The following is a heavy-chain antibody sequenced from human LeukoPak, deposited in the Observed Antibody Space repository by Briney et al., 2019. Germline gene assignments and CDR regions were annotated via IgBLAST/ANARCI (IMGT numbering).Heavy chain of an antibody. D-gene: IGHD3-10*01. CDR3: ARDSDYYGSGRGPNDAFDI. V-gene: IGHV3-7*03. J-gene: IGHJ3*02. Sequence: QPGGSLRLSCAASGFTFSSYWMSWVRQAPGKGLEWVANIKQDGSEKYYVDSVKGRFTISRDNAKNSLYLQMNSLRAEDTAVYYCARDSDYYGSGRGPNDAFDIWGQGTMVTVSS. CDR1: GFTFSSYW. CDR2: IKQDGSEK.